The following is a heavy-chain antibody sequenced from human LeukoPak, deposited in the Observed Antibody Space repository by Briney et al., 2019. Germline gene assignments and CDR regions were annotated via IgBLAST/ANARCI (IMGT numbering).Heavy chain of an antibody. V-gene: IGHV1-18*01. J-gene: IGHJ4*02. Sequence: ASVKVSCKASGYTCTSYGISRVRQAPGQGLEWMGWISAYNGNTNYAQKVQGRVTMTTDTSTSTAYMELRSLRSDDTAVYYCARDHKSYYYDSSGRLFDYWGQGTLVTVSS. D-gene: IGHD3-22*01. CDR1: GYTCTSYG. CDR3: ARDHKSYYYDSSGRLFDY. CDR2: ISAYNGNT.